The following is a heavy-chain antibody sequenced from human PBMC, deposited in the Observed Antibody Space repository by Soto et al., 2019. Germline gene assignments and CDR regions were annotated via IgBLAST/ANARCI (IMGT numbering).Heavy chain of an antibody. J-gene: IGHJ6*02. CDR2: IVVGSGNT. V-gene: IGHV1-58*01. Sequence: QMQLVQSGPEVKKPGTSVKVSCKASGFTFTSSAVQWVRQARGQRLEWIGWIVVGSGNTNYAQKCQERVTITRDMSTSTAYIELSSLRSEDTAVYYCAADSPAAMAYYYYYGMDVWGQGTTVTVSS. CDR3: AADSPAAMAYYYYYGMDV. D-gene: IGHD5-18*01. CDR1: GFTFTSSA.